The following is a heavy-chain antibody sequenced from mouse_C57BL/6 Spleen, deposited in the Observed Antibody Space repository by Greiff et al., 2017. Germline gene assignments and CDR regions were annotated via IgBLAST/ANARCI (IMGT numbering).Heavy chain of an antibody. CDR3: ARGHYGSSYGYFDV. V-gene: IGHV1-72*01. CDR1: GYTFTSYW. CDR2: IDPNSGGT. Sequence: QVQLQQSGAELVKPGASVKLSCKASGYTFTSYWMHWVKQRPGRGLEWIGGIDPNSGGTNYNEKFKSKATLTVDKPSSTAYMQLSSLTSDDSAVYYCARGHYGSSYGYFDVWGTGAAVTVSA. D-gene: IGHD1-1*01. J-gene: IGHJ1*03.